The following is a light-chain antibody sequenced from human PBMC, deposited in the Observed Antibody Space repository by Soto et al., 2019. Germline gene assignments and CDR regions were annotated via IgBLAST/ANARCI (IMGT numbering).Light chain of an antibody. CDR2: GAS. Sequence: EIVLTQSPGTLSLSPGERATLYCRASQSVGSNYLAWYQQKPGQAPRVLIYGASSRATGIPDRFSGSGSGADFTLTISRLEPEDFAVYYCQHCDYLPIFGPGTTVDFK. J-gene: IGKJ3*01. V-gene: IGKV3-20*01. CDR1: QSVGSNY. CDR3: QHCDYLPI.